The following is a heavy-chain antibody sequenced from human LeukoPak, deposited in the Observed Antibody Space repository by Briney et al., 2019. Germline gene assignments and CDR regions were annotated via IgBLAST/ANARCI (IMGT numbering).Heavy chain of an antibody. Sequence: PSETLSLTCAVYGGSFSGYYWSWVRQAPGKGLEWVANIKQDGSEKYYVDSVKGRFTISRDNAKNSLYLQMNSLRAEDTAVYYCARDFDSYCTNGECYTVWGQGTLVTVSS. CDR3: ARDFDSYCTNGECYTV. V-gene: IGHV3-7*01. D-gene: IGHD2-8*01. CDR1: GGSFSGYY. J-gene: IGHJ4*02. CDR2: IKQDGSEK.